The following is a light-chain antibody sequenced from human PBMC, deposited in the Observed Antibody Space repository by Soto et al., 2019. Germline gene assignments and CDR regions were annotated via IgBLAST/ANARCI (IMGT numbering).Light chain of an antibody. Sequence: IQLTQSPAALPTSVGDSVTSTYRASQSVGRWLAWYQQKPGKAPQVLIYKASDLKSGVPSRFSGSGSGTEFTLTISGLQPEDIATYYCQQYDNLITFGQGTRREIK. J-gene: IGKJ5*01. V-gene: IGKV1-5*03. CDR3: QQYDNLIT. CDR1: QSVGRW. CDR2: KAS.